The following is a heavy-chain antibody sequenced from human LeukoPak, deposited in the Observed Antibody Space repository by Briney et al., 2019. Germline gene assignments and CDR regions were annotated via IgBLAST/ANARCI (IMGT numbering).Heavy chain of an antibody. J-gene: IGHJ4*01. Sequence: PGGSLRLSCAGSGFNFNNYGVSWVRQAPGKGPEWVSAIGATDDSTYYADSVKGRFTSSRDNSRNTVYLQMNSLRVADTAPYFCARENIFDFWGQGTLVTVSS. CDR1: GFNFNNYG. V-gene: IGHV3-23*01. D-gene: IGHD2/OR15-2a*01. CDR2: IGATDDST. CDR3: ARENIFDF.